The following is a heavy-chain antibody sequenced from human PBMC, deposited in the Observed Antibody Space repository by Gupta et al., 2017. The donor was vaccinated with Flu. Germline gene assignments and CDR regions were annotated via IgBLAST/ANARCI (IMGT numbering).Heavy chain of an antibody. V-gene: IGHV4-39*01. Sequence: GKGLEWIGSIYYSGSTYYNPSLKSRVTISVDTSKNQFSLKLSSVTAADTAVYYCARRNYDFWSGYPRDAFDIWGQGTMVTVSS. CDR3: ARRNYDFWSGYPRDAFDI. J-gene: IGHJ3*02. CDR2: IYYSGST. D-gene: IGHD3-3*01.